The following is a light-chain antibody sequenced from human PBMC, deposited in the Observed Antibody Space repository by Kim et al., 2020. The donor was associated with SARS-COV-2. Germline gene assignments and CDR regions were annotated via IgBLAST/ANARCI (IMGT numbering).Light chain of an antibody. J-gene: IGLJ3*02. V-gene: IGLV2-14*01. Sequence: QSALTHPASVSGSPGQSITISCTGTSSDVGGYNYVSWYQQHPGKAPKLMIYDVSKRPSGVSNRFSGSKSGNTASLTISGLQAEDEADYYCSSYTSSSRVFGGGTQLTVL. CDR2: DVS. CDR3: SSYTSSSRV. CDR1: SSDVGGYNY.